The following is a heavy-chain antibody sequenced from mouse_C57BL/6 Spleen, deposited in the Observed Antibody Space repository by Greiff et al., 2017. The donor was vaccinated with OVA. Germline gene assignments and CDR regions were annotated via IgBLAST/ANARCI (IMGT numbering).Heavy chain of an antibody. J-gene: IGHJ2*01. CDR3: ARDYARYFDY. CDR2: IWSGGRT. Sequence: QVQLQQSGPGLVQPSQSLSITCTVSGFSLTSYGVHWVRQSPGKGLEWLGVIWSGGRTDYNAAFISRLSISKDNSKSQVFFKMNSLQADDTAIYYCARDYARYFDYWGQGTTLTVSS. V-gene: IGHV2-2*01. D-gene: IGHD1-1*01. CDR1: GFSLTSYG.